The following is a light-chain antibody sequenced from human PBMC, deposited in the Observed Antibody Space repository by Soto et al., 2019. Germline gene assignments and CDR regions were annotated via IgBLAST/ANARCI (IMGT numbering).Light chain of an antibody. V-gene: IGKV3-15*01. Sequence: EVVLTQSPAILSVYPGERATLSCRASQTVGSNLAWYQQKPGQAPRLLISGASTRATGIPARFGGSGSGTEFALTITGLQSEDFAVYFCQQYNTCPQTFGQGTKVDIK. CDR2: GAS. J-gene: IGKJ1*01. CDR3: QQYNTCPQT. CDR1: QTVGSN.